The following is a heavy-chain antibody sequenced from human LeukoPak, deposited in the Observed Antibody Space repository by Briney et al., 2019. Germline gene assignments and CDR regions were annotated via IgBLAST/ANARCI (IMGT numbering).Heavy chain of an antibody. CDR3: AKDPGYYYGSGSSMNWFAP. Sequence: GGSLRLSCAASGFTFSSYGMHWVRQAPGKGLEWMAVISYDGSNKYYADSVKGRFTISRDNSKNTLYLQMNSLRAEDTAVYYCAKDPGYYYGSGSSMNWFAPWSQGTLVTVSS. J-gene: IGHJ5*02. V-gene: IGHV3-30*18. CDR1: GFTFSSYG. D-gene: IGHD3-10*01. CDR2: ISYDGSNK.